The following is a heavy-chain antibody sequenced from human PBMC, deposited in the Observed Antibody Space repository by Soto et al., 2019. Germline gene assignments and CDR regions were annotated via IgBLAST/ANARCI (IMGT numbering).Heavy chain of an antibody. D-gene: IGHD6-25*01. CDR1: GLTFSTYP. CDR3: AKSRMDSGRGYFDL. CDR2: IGTRSDT. Sequence: EVQLLESGGGLVQPGGSLRLSCAASGLTFSTYPMSWVRQTPGKGLEWVSTIGTRSDTYYADSVKGRSTISRDDSKNTLYLQMNSLRAEDSAVYYCAKSRMDSGRGYFDLWGRGTPVTVSS. J-gene: IGHJ2*01. V-gene: IGHV3-23*01.